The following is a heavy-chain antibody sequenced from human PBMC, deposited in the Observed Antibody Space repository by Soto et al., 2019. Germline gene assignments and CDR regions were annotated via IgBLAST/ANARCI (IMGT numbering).Heavy chain of an antibody. Sequence: QVQLVQSGAEVKKPGASVKVSCKASGYTFTSYGISWVRQAPGQGLEWMGWISAYNGNTNYAQKLQGRVTMITDTATSTAYMELRSRRSDDTAVYYCLYARRWFDPWGQGTLVTVSS. D-gene: IGHD3-16*01. V-gene: IGHV1-18*01. CDR3: LYARRWFDP. CDR1: GYTFTSYG. J-gene: IGHJ5*02. CDR2: ISAYNGNT.